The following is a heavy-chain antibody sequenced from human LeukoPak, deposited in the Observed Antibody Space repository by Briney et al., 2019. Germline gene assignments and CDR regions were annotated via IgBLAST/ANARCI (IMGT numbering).Heavy chain of an antibody. V-gene: IGHV1-69*04. CDR1: GGTFSSYA. Sequence: SVEVSCKASGGTFSSYAISWVRQAPGQGLEWMGRIIPILGIANYAQKFQGRVTITADKSTSTAYMELSSLRSEDTAVYYCAREVVGATQAYYFDYWGQGTLVTVSS. J-gene: IGHJ4*02. D-gene: IGHD1-26*01. CDR2: IIPILGIA. CDR3: AREVVGATQAYYFDY.